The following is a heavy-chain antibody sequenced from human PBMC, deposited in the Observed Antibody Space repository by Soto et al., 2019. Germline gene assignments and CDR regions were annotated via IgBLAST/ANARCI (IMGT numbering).Heavy chain of an antibody. J-gene: IGHJ6*02. CDR3: ASLSEQQLSNDYYYYGMDV. D-gene: IGHD6-13*01. Sequence: ASVKVSCKASGYTFTGYYMHWVRQAPGQGLEWMGWINPNSGGTNYAQKFQGWVTMTRDTSISTAYMELSRLRSDDTAVYYCASLSEQQLSNDYYYYGMDVLGQGTTVTVSS. CDR2: INPNSGGT. V-gene: IGHV1-2*04. CDR1: GYTFTGYY.